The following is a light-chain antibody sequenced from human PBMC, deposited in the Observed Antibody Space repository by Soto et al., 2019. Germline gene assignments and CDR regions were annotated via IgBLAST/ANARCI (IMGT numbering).Light chain of an antibody. CDR3: SSYAGSNNFV. V-gene: IGLV2-8*01. CDR1: SSHVGGYDY. J-gene: IGLJ1*01. CDR2: EAT. Sequence: QSVLTQPPSASGSPGQSVTISCTGTSSHVGGYDYVSWYQQHPGKAPKLMIYEATKRPSGVPDRVSGSKSGNTSSLTVSGLQAEDEADYYCSSYAGSNNFVFGTGTKVTVL.